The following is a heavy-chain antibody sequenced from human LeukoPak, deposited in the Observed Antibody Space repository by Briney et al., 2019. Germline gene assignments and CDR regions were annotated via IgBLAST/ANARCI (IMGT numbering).Heavy chain of an antibody. CDR2: MNPNSGNT. J-gene: IGHJ4*02. Sequence: EASVKVSCKASGYTFTSYDINWVRQATGQGLEWMGWMNPNSGNTGYAQKFQGRVTITRNTSISTAYMELSSLRSEDTAVYYCARDIFNYESSVYYFDYWGQGTLVTVSS. V-gene: IGHV1-8*03. CDR1: GYTFTSYD. CDR3: ARDIFNYESSVYYFDY. D-gene: IGHD3-22*01.